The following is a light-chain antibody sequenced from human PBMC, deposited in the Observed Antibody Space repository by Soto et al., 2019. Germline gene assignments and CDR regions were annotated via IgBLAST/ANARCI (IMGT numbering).Light chain of an antibody. Sequence: SVPTHPPSPSATPGQRVTISCSGSSSNIGSNTVNWYQQLPGTAPKLLIYGNNQRPSGVPDRFSGSKSGTSASLAISGLQSDDEADYYCAAWDDSLNGYVFGTGTKVTVL. V-gene: IGLV1-44*01. J-gene: IGLJ1*01. CDR3: AAWDDSLNGYV. CDR2: GNN. CDR1: SSNIGSNT.